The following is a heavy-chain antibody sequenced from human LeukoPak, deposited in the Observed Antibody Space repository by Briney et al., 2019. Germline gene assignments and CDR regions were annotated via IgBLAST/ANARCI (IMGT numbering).Heavy chain of an antibody. Sequence: SETLSLTCAVYGGSFSGYYWSWIRQPPGKGLEWIGEINHSGSTNYNPSLKSRVTISVDTSKNQFSLKLSSVTAADTAVYYCARCPARLVIGYYYYYYGMDVWGQGTTVTVSS. V-gene: IGHV4-34*01. CDR3: ARCPARLVIGYYYYYYGMDV. CDR2: INHSGST. CDR1: GGSFSGYY. J-gene: IGHJ6*02. D-gene: IGHD2-2*01.